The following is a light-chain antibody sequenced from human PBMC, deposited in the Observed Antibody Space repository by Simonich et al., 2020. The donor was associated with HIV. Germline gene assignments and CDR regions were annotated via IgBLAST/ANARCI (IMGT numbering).Light chain of an antibody. CDR1: QGISSY. Sequence: DIPLTQSPSFLSASVGDRLTITCRASQGISSYLAWYQQKPGKAPKLLIYDASTMQSGVPSRFSGSGSGTEFTLTISSLQPEDFATYYCQQLNSYPLTFGGGTKVEIK. CDR2: DAS. J-gene: IGKJ4*01. CDR3: QQLNSYPLT. V-gene: IGKV1-9*01.